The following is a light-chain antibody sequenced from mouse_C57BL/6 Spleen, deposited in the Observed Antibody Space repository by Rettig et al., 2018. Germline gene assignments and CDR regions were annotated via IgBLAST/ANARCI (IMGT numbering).Light chain of an antibody. CDR1: QDVGTA. CDR2: WAS. V-gene: IGKV6-23*01. Sequence: DIVMTQSHKFMSTSVGDRVSITCKASQDVGTAVAWYQQKPGQSPKLLIYWASTRHTGVPDRFTGSGSGTDFTLTISNVQSEDLADYFCQQYSTYPLTFGAGTKLEL. J-gene: IGKJ5*01. CDR3: QQYSTYPLT.